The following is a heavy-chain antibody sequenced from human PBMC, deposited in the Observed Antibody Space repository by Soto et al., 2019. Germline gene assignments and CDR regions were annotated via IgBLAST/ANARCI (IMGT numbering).Heavy chain of an antibody. CDR2: IRSKAYNYAT. V-gene: IGHV3-73*01. Sequence: GGSLRLSCAASGFTVSGSTIHWVRQASGKGLEWVGRIRSKAYNYATTFTASVRGRFTISRDDLKNTAYLQMDSLKTEDTAVYYCFTSTSSPDYWGQGT. D-gene: IGHD6-6*01. J-gene: IGHJ4*02. CDR3: FTSTSSPDY. CDR1: GFTVSGST.